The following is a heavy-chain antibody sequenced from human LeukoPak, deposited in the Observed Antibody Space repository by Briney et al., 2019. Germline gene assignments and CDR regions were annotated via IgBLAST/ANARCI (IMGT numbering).Heavy chain of an antibody. V-gene: IGHV4-39*01. CDR3: ARPQGYTFGYVHY. CDR2: IYYSGST. CDR1: GGSVSSSPYY. J-gene: IGHJ4*02. D-gene: IGHD5-18*01. Sequence: PSETLSLTCTVSGGSVSSSPYYWGWIRQPPGKGLEWIGTIYYSGSTYYNPSLQSRVTISVDTSKNQFSLKLSSVTAADTAVYYCARPQGYTFGYVHYWGQGTLVTVSS.